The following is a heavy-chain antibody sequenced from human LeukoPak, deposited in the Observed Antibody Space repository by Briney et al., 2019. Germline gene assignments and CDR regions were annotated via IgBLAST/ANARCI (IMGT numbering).Heavy chain of an antibody. CDR3: ARGKGKGGYSYKYYFDY. CDR2: IIPIFGTA. CDR1: GGTFISYA. J-gene: IGHJ4*02. D-gene: IGHD5-18*01. V-gene: IGHV1-69*13. Sequence: ASVKVSCKASGGTFISYAISWVRQAPGQGLEWMGGIIPIFGTANYAQKFQGRVTITADESTSTAYMELSSLRSEDTAVYYCARGKGKGGYSYKYYFDYWGQGTLVTVSS.